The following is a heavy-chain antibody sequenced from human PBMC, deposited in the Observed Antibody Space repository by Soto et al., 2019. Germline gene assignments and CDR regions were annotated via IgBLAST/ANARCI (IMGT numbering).Heavy chain of an antibody. V-gene: IGHV1-69*02. CDR1: GGTFSSYT. Sequence: QVQLVQSGAEVKKPGSSVKVSCRASGGTFSSYTISWVRQAPGQGLEWMGRIIPILGIANYAQKFQGRVTITADKSTSTAYMELSSLRSEDTAVYYCARGGYCSGGSCCKNDYWGQGTLVTVSS. D-gene: IGHD2-15*01. CDR2: IIPILGIA. J-gene: IGHJ4*02. CDR3: ARGGYCSGGSCCKNDY.